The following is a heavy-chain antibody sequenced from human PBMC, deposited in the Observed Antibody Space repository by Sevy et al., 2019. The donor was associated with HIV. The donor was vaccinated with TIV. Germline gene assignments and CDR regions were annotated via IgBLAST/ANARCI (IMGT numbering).Heavy chain of an antibody. CDR3: ARGRGYCYGYVDY. Sequence: GGSLRLSCTASGFTFGDYAMNWFRQAPGKGLEWVGFIRSKAYGGTTEYAASVKGRFTISRDDSKSIAYLQMNSLKTEDTAVYYCARGRGYCYGYVDYWGQGTLVTVSS. J-gene: IGHJ4*02. CDR1: GFTFGDYA. V-gene: IGHV3-49*03. D-gene: IGHD5-18*01. CDR2: IRSKAYGGTT.